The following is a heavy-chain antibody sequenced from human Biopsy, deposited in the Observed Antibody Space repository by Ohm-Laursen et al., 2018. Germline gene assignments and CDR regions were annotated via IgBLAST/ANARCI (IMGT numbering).Heavy chain of an antibody. V-gene: IGHV3-9*01. CDR3: VRSLRNYDFLDS. Sequence: SLRLSCAATGFNFDDYAMHWIRQGPGKGLEWVAGLTWNSGTIAYAGSVRGRFIISRDNAKNSLYLQMNNLTSKDTALYYCVRSLRNYDFLDSWGQGTLVSVSS. J-gene: IGHJ4*02. CDR1: GFNFDDYA. D-gene: IGHD3-16*01. CDR2: LTWNSGTI.